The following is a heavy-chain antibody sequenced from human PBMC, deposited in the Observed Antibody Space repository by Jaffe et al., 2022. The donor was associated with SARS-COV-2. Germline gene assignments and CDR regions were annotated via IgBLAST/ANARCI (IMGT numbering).Heavy chain of an antibody. Sequence: QLQLQESGPGLVKPSETLSLTCTVSGGSISSSSYYWGWIRQPPGKGLEWIGSIYYSGSTYYNPSLKSRVTISVDTSKNQFSLKLSSVTAADTAVYYCARSPVTTRGMDVWGQGTTVTVSS. CDR1: GGSISSSSYY. J-gene: IGHJ6*02. D-gene: IGHD4-17*01. CDR2: IYYSGST. CDR3: ARSPVTTRGMDV. V-gene: IGHV4-39*01.